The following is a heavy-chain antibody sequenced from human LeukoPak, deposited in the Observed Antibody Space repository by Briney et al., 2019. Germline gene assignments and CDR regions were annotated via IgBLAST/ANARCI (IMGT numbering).Heavy chain of an antibody. CDR3: AYGDYEYFQH. CDR1: GFTFSSYG. CDR2: IWYDGSNK. V-gene: IGHV3-33*01. J-gene: IGHJ1*01. D-gene: IGHD4-17*01. Sequence: PGRSLRLSCAASGFTFSSYGMHWVRQAPGKGLEWVAVIWYDGSNKYYADSVKGRFTISRDNSKNTLYLQMNSPRAEDTAVYYCAYGDYEYFQHWGQGTRVTVSS.